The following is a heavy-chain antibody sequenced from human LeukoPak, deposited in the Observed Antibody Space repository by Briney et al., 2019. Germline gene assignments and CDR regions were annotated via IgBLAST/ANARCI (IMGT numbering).Heavy chain of an antibody. CDR1: GGSFSGYY. CDR2: INHSGST. D-gene: IGHD2-15*01. CDR3: ARDLSYCSGGSCYYYYMDV. Sequence: PSETLSLTCAVYGGSFSGYYWSWIRQPPGKGLEWIGEINHSGSTNYNPSLKSRVTISVDTSKNQFSLKLSSVTAADTAVYYCARDLSYCSGGSCYYYYMDVWGKGTTVTVSS. J-gene: IGHJ6*03. V-gene: IGHV4-34*01.